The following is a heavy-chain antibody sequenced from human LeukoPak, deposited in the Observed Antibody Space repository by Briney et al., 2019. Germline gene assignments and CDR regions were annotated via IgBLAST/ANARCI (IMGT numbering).Heavy chain of an antibody. CDR3: ARGRITSYYSSSGFYPRDF. J-gene: IGHJ4*02. Sequence: ASVKVSCKASGYTFTGYYIHWVRQAPGQGLEWMGWINPSGGSAVYAQKFQGRVTVTSDMSTSMVYMDLSSLRSEDTAVYYCARGRITSYYSSSGFYPRDFWGQGTLVTVSS. V-gene: IGHV1-46*01. CDR2: INPSGGSA. CDR1: GYTFTGYY. D-gene: IGHD3-22*01.